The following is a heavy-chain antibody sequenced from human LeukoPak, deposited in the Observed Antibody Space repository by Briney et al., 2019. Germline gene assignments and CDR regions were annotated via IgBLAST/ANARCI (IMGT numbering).Heavy chain of an antibody. Sequence: GASVKVSCKVSGYTLTELSMHWVRQAPGQGLEWMGWISAYNGNTNYAQKLQGRVTMTTDTSTSTAYMELRSLRSDDTAVYYCARNTYSSSWYGIDYWGQGTLVTVSS. CDR1: GYTLTELS. CDR2: ISAYNGNT. V-gene: IGHV1-18*01. D-gene: IGHD6-13*01. CDR3: ARNTYSSSWYGIDY. J-gene: IGHJ4*02.